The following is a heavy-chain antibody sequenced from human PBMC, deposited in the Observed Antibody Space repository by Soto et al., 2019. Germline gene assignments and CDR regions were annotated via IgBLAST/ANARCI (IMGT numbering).Heavy chain of an antibody. CDR1: GFTFNAYG. CDR3: AGGWFFFDY. J-gene: IGHJ4*02. D-gene: IGHD6-19*01. V-gene: IGHV3-30*03. CDR2: ISSDGNNK. Sequence: QVQLVESGGGVVQPGRSLRLSCVASGFTFNAYGMHWARQAPGKGLEWVAGISSDGNNKYYADSVKGRFTISRDNSKNTLYLQMNSLRTEDTAVYYCAGGWFFFDYCGQGTLVTVSS.